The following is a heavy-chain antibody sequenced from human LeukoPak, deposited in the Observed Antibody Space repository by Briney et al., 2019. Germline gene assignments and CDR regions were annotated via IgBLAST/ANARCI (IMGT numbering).Heavy chain of an antibody. D-gene: IGHD2-2*01. Sequence: ASVKVSCKASGYTFISYDINWVRQATGQGLEWMGWMNPNSGNTGYAQKFQGRVTMTRNTSISTAYMELSSLRSEDTAVYYCARGHRCSSTSCYGVEDYWGQGALVTVSS. J-gene: IGHJ4*02. CDR2: MNPNSGNT. V-gene: IGHV1-8*01. CDR3: ARGHRCSSTSCYGVEDY. CDR1: GYTFISYD.